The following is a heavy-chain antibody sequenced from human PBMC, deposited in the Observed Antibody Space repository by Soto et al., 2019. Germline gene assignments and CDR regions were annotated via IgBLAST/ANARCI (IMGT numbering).Heavy chain of an antibody. CDR1: GGSISSSSYY. D-gene: IGHD2-15*01. Sequence: PSETLSLTCTVSGGSISSSSYYWGWIRQPPGKGLEWIGSIYYSGSTYYNPSLKSRVTISVDTSKNQFSLKLSSVTAADTAVYYCARDRTVCSGGSCYSLEFDYWGQGTLVTVSS. CDR3: ARDRTVCSGGSCYSLEFDY. V-gene: IGHV4-39*07. CDR2: IYYSGST. J-gene: IGHJ4*02.